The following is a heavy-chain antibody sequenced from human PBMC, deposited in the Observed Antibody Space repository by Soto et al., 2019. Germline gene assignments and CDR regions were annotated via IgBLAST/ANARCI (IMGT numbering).Heavy chain of an antibody. CDR2: ISYDGSNK. CDR1: GFTFRSYV. D-gene: IGHD5-12*01. J-gene: IGHJ6*02. Sequence: QVQLVESGGGVVQPGRSLRLSCAASGFTFRSYVMHWVRQAPGKGLEWVAIISYDGSNKYYVNSVKGRLPISRDNSNNTLYLQMNSLRAEDTAIYYCAKDLSREVATTTKMYYHYGMDVWGQGTTVTVSS. CDR3: AKDLSREVATTTKMYYHYGMDV. V-gene: IGHV3-30*18.